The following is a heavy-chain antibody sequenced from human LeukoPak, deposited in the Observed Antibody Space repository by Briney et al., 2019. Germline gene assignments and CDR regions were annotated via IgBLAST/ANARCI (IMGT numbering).Heavy chain of an antibody. Sequence: SVKVSCKASGGTFSSYTISWVRQAPGQGLEWMGRIIPILGIANYAQKFQGRVTITTDESTSTAYMELSSLRSEDTAVYYCARDTAGSGSYRDAFDIWGQGTMVTVSS. CDR2: IIPILGIA. D-gene: IGHD3-10*01. CDR1: GGTFSSYT. CDR3: ARDTAGSGSYRDAFDI. J-gene: IGHJ3*02. V-gene: IGHV1-69*16.